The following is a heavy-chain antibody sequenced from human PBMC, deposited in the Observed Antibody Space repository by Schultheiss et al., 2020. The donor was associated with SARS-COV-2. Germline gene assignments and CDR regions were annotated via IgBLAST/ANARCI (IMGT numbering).Heavy chain of an antibody. D-gene: IGHD2-2*01. CDR2: IDWDDDK. V-gene: IGHV2-70*12. J-gene: IGHJ6*02. CDR3: AHIYCTSTSCRPYYYYDMDV. Sequence: TLSLTCTFSGFSLTSRGISVNWIRQPPGKALEWLALIDWDDDKYYSTSLKTRLTISKDTSENQVVLTMNNMDPMDTATYYCAHIYCTSTSCRPYYYYDMDVWGQGTMVTVSS. CDR1: GFSLTSRGIS.